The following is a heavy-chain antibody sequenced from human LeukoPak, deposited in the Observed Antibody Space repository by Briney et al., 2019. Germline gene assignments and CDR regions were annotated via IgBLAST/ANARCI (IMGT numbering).Heavy chain of an antibody. CDR1: GGSISSGGYS. V-gene: IGHV4-30-2*01. Sequence: SQTLSLTCAVSGGSISSGGYSWRWIRQPPGKGVEWIGYIYHSGSTYYNPSLKSRVTISVDRSKNQFSLKLSSVTAADTAVYYCARADYYGSGNFDYWGQGTLVTVSS. J-gene: IGHJ4*02. CDR2: IYHSGST. D-gene: IGHD3-10*01. CDR3: ARADYYGSGNFDY.